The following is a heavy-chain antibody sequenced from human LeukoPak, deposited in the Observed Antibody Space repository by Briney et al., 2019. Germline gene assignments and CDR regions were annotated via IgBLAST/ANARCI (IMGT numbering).Heavy chain of an antibody. CDR3: ARSITIEYYYYGMVV. D-gene: IGHD3-10*01. V-gene: IGHV3-48*02. CDR2: ISSSSSIK. CDR1: GFTFSDYS. J-gene: IGHJ6*02. Sequence: GASLRLPCAASGFTFSDYSMNWVRQAPGKGLEWVSYISSSSSIKYYADSVKGRFTISRDNAKNSLYLQMNSLRDEDTAVYYCARSITIEYYYYGMVVWGQGTTVTVSS.